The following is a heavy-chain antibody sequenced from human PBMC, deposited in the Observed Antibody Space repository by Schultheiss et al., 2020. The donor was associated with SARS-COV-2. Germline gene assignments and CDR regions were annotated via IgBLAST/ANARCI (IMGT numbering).Heavy chain of an antibody. V-gene: IGHV4-4*02. CDR1: GGSITSENW. CDR3: ARLDVGLDF. Sequence: SETLSLTCSVSGGSITSENWWTWVRQPPGKGLEWIGLIYHGGATTYNPSLKSRVTISADTSKNQFSLKLNSVTAADTAVYYCARLDVGLDFWGQGTLVTVSS. D-gene: IGHD1-26*01. CDR2: IYHGGAT. J-gene: IGHJ4*02.